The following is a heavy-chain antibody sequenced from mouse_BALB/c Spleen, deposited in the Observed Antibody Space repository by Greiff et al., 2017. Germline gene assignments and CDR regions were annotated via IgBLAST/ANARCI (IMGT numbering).Heavy chain of an antibody. CDR2: ILPGSGST. J-gene: IGHJ1*01. Sequence: QVQLQQSGAELMKPGASVKISCKATGYTFSSYWIEWVKQRPGHGLEWIGEILPGSGSTNYTEKFKGKATFTADTSSNTAYMQLSSLTSEDSAVYYCARGNSCFDVWGAGTTVTVSS. CDR3: ARGNSCFDV. CDR1: GYTFSSYW. V-gene: IGHV1-9*01.